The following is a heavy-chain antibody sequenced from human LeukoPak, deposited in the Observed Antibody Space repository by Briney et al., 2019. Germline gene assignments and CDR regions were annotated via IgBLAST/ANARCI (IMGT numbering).Heavy chain of an antibody. CDR1: GFTFSSYA. CDR2: ISGSGGST. J-gene: IGHJ1*01. V-gene: IGHV3-23*01. D-gene: IGHD3-10*01. CDR3: AKNEGSNYYGPFHH. Sequence: GGSLRLSCAASGFTFSSYAMCWVRQAPGKGLEWVSAISGSGGSTYYADSVKGRFTISRDNSKNTLYLQMNSLRAEDTGVFYCAKNEGSNYYGPFHHWGQGTLVTVSS.